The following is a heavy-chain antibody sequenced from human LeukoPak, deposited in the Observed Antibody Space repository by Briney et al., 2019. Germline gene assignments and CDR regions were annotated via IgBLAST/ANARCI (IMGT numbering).Heavy chain of an antibody. CDR2: IYYSGST. J-gene: IGHJ3*02. CDR3: ARSTPAWEDAFDI. V-gene: IGHV4-59*01. D-gene: IGHD1-26*01. Sequence: PSETLSLTCTVSGGSISSYYWSWIRQPPGKGLEWTGYIYYSGSTNYNPSLKSRVTISVDTSKNQFSLKLSSVTAADTAVYYCARSTPAWEDAFDIWGQGTMVTVSS. CDR1: GGSISSYY.